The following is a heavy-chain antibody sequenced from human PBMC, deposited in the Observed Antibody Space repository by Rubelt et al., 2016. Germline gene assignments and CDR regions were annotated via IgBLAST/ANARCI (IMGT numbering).Heavy chain of an antibody. J-gene: IGHJ6*01. Sequence: EVQLLESGGGLVQPGGSLRLSCAASGFTFSSYAMSWVRQAPGKGLEWVSAISGSGGSTYYADSVKGRFTISRDNAQNTLPLQMNSLRGEDTAVYYCTRGPRPYGTDVWGQGTTVTVSS. CDR1: GFTFSSYA. CDR2: ISGSGGST. CDR3: TRGPRPYGTDV. V-gene: IGHV3-23*01.